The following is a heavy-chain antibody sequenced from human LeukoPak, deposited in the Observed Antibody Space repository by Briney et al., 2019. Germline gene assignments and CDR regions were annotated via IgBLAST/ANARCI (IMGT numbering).Heavy chain of an antibody. D-gene: IGHD2/OR15-2a*01. CDR1: GFTFSTYW. Sequence: PGGSLRLSCTASGFTFSTYWMHWVRQAPGKGLVWVSRITSDGTMTWYADSVKGRFTISRDNAKNTLYLQMNSLRAEDTAVYYCARSWGYCNSEPCPQRNWFDPWGQGTLVTVSS. CDR3: ARSWGYCNSEPCPQRNWFDP. V-gene: IGHV3-74*01. J-gene: IGHJ5*02. CDR2: ITSDGTMT.